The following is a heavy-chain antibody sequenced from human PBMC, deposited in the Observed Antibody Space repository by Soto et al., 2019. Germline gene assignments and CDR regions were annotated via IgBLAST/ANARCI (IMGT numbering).Heavy chain of an antibody. CDR3: ASPPDNACSYGMDV. J-gene: IGHJ6*02. Sequence: QVQLVQSGAEVKKPGSSVKVSCKASGGTFSSYAISWVRQAPGQGLEWMGGIIPIFGTANYAQKLQGRVTITADASTSTAYMELSSLRSEDTAVYYCASPPDNACSYGMDVWGQGTTVTVSS. CDR1: GGTFSSYA. CDR2: IIPIFGTA. V-gene: IGHV1-69*12. D-gene: IGHD1-20*01.